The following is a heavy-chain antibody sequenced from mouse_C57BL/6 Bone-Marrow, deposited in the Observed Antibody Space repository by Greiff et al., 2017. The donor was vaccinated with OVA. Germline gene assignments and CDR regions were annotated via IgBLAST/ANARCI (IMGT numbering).Heavy chain of an antibody. D-gene: IGHD1-1*01. CDR3: ARWYYGSLYYFDY. CDR2: INPSNGGT. Sequence: VQLQQPGTELVKPGASVKLSCKASGYTFTSYWMHWVKQRPGQGLEWIGNINPSNGGTNYNEKFKSKATLTVDKSSSTAYMQLSSLTSEDSAFYYCARWYYGSLYYFDYWGQGTTLTVSS. V-gene: IGHV1-53*01. J-gene: IGHJ2*01. CDR1: GYTFTSYW.